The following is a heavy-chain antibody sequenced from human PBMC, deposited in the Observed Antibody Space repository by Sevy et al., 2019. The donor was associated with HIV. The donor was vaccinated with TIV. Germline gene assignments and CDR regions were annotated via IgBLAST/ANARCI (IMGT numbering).Heavy chain of an antibody. CDR1: GYTFTSYG. D-gene: IGHD3-3*01. J-gene: IGHJ3*02. V-gene: IGHV1-18*01. CDR2: ISAYNGST. Sequence: ASVKVSCKASGYTFTSYGISWVRQAPGQGLEWMGWISAYNGSTNYAQKLQGRVTMTTDTSTSTAYMELRSLRSDDTAVYYCARRGIETLYYDFWSGYYGAFDIWGQGTMVTVSS. CDR3: ARRGIETLYYDFWSGYYGAFDI.